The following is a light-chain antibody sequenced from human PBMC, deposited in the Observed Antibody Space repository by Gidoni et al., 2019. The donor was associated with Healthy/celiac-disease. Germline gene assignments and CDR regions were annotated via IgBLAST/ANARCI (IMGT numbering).Light chain of an antibody. V-gene: IGKV3-15*01. J-gene: IGKJ1*01. Sequence: EIAMTRSPATLSVSPGERATLSCRASQSVSSNLAWYQQKPGQAPRLLIYGASTRATGIPARFSGSGSGTEFTLTISSLQSEDFAVYYCQQYNNWPPRTFGQGTKVEIK. CDR1: QSVSSN. CDR2: GAS. CDR3: QQYNNWPPRT.